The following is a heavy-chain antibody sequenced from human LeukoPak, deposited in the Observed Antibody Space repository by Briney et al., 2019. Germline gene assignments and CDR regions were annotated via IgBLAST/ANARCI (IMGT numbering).Heavy chain of an antibody. Sequence: SETLSLTCAVYGGSLSGYYWSWIRQPPGKGLEWIGEINHSGSTNYNPSLKSRVTISVDTSKNQFSLKLSSVTAADTAVYYCARDRYYYDSSGYRFDYWGQGTLVTVSS. J-gene: IGHJ4*02. CDR3: ARDRYYYDSSGYRFDY. D-gene: IGHD3-22*01. CDR1: GGSLSGYY. CDR2: INHSGST. V-gene: IGHV4-34*01.